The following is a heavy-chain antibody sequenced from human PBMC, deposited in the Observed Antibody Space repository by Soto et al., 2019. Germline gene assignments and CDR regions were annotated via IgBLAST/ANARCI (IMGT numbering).Heavy chain of an antibody. CDR1: GGSISSSSY. CDR3: RRSSRYSTDV. Sequence: QLQLQESGPGLVKPSETLSLTCTVSGGSISSSSYWGWIRQPPGKGLEWIGSIYSTGNTYYNPSLKSRVSISADTSKNQFSLKLTSVTAADTAVYYCRRSSRYSTDVWGQGITVTVSS. D-gene: IGHD6-13*01. J-gene: IGHJ6*02. V-gene: IGHV4-39*01. CDR2: IYSTGNT.